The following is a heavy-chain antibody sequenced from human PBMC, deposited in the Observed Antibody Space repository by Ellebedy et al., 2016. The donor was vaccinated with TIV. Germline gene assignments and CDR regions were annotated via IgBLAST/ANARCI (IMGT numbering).Heavy chain of an antibody. CDR1: GGTFSSYA. CDR2: IIPILGIA. J-gene: IGHJ4*02. V-gene: IGHV1-69*04. CDR3: ARWGGSGGRFQGPYDF. Sequence: AASVKVSCKASGGTFSSYAISWVRQAPGQGLEWMGRIIPILGIANYAQKLQGRVTFTADKSTSTAYMELSSLRSEDTAVYYCARWGGSGGRFQGPYDFWGQGTLVAVSS. D-gene: IGHD2-15*01.